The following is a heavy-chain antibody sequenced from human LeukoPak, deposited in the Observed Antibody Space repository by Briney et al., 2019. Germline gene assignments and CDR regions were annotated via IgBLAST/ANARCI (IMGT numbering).Heavy chain of an antibody. CDR2: IYYSGST. J-gene: IGHJ4*02. Sequence: SETLSLTCTVSGGSISSYYWSWIRQPPGKGLEWIGYIYYSGSTNYNPSLKSRVTISVDTSKNQFSLKLSSVTAADTAVYYCARIGYDSTDDWGQGTLVTVSS. CDR1: GGSISSYY. V-gene: IGHV4-59*08. CDR3: ARIGYDSTDD. D-gene: IGHD3-22*01.